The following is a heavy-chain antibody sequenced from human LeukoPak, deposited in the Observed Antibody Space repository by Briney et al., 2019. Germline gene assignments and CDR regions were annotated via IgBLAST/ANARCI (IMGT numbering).Heavy chain of an antibody. CDR3: ARFAFCGGHYWYYFDY. J-gene: IGHJ4*02. Sequence: SETLSLTCTVSGGSVNGYYWSWIRQPPGKGLEWIGYIYSSGSTNYNPSLKSRVTISVDTSKNQFSLKLSSVTAADTAVYYCARFAFCGGHYWYYFDYWGQGTLVTVSS. V-gene: IGHV4-59*02. CDR1: GGSVNGYY. D-gene: IGHD2-21*02. CDR2: IYSSGST.